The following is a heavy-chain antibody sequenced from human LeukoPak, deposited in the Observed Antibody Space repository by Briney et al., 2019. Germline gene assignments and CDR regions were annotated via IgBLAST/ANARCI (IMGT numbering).Heavy chain of an antibody. CDR2: INIYNGNT. D-gene: IGHD3-22*01. V-gene: IGHV1-18*01. Sequence: ASVKVSCKASGYTFTTSGVSWVRQVPGQGLEWMGWINIYNGNTYYVQRLQGRVSMTTDTSTSTACMELRSLTSDDTAVYYCARVGKYYYGSSGYAFAFDIWGQGTMVTVSS. CDR3: ARVGKYYYGSSGYAFAFDI. CDR1: GYTFTTSG. J-gene: IGHJ3*02.